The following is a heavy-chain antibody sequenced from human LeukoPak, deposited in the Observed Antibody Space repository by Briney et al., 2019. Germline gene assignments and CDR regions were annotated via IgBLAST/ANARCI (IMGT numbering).Heavy chain of an antibody. CDR3: AREGLNSDWFDP. D-gene: IGHD1-26*01. V-gene: IGHV3-30*02. CDR1: EFTFSTYG. CDR2: IRYDGTNK. J-gene: IGHJ5*02. Sequence: GGSLRLSCAASEFTFSTYGMHWVRQAPGKGLEWVAFIRYDGTNKYYADSVKGRFTISRDNSKNTLYLQMNSLRAEDTAVYYCAREGLNSDWFDPWGQGTLVTVSS.